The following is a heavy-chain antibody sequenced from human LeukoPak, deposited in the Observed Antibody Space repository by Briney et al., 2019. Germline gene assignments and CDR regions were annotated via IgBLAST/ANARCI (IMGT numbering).Heavy chain of an antibody. Sequence: GGSLRLSCAASGFTVSSNYISWVRQAPGKGLEWVSVIYSGGSTYYADSVKGRFTISRDNSKNTLYLQMNSLRAEDTAVYYCARRLYSSSWSSFDYWGQGTLVTVSS. CDR3: ARRLYSSSWSSFDY. CDR2: IYSGGST. J-gene: IGHJ4*02. D-gene: IGHD6-13*01. V-gene: IGHV3-53*01. CDR1: GFTVSSNY.